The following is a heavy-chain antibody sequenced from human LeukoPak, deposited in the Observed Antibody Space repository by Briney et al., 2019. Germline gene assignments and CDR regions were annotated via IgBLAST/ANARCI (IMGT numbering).Heavy chain of an antibody. CDR1: GGTFSSYA. CDR2: IIPILGIA. D-gene: IGHD4-23*01. V-gene: IGHV1-69*04. J-gene: IGHJ6*02. Sequence: ASVKVFCKASGGTFSSYAISWVRQAPGQGLEWMGRIIPILGIANYAQKFQGRVTITADKSTSTAYMELSSLRSEDTAVYYCASPQSPYGGNSGAYYYYYGMDVWGQGTTVTVSS. CDR3: ASPQSPYGGNSGAYYYYYGMDV.